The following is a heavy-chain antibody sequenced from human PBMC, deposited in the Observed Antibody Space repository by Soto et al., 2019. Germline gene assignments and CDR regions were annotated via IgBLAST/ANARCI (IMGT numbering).Heavy chain of an antibody. J-gene: IGHJ6*02. Sequence: NILGESLKISCVGSGFSFSRYTVGWVRQVPGKGLEWMGVIHPGDSDTRYSPSFQGQVTISADKSISTAYLQWSSLKASDTAMYYCTLSYGDSYYYYYGMDVWGQGTTVTVSS. CDR3: TLSYGDSYYYYYGMDV. CDR1: GFSFSRYT. V-gene: IGHV5-51*01. D-gene: IGHD4-17*01. CDR2: IHPGDSDT.